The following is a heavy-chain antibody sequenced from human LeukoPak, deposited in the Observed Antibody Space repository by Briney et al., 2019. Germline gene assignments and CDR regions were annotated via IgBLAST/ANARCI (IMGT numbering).Heavy chain of an antibody. CDR1: GFTFSSYW. Sequence: GGSLRLSCAASGFTFSSYWMSWVRQAPGKGLEWVANIKQDGSEKYYVDSVKGRFTISRDNAKNSLYLQMNSLRAEDTAVFYCAANSRWDSDSYYFDYWGQGTLVTVSS. CDR2: IKQDGSEK. CDR3: AANSRWDSDSYYFDY. V-gene: IGHV3-7*01. D-gene: IGHD1-1*01. J-gene: IGHJ4*02.